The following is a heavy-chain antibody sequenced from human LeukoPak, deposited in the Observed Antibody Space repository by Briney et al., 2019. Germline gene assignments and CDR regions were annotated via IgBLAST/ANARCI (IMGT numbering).Heavy chain of an antibody. CDR3: ARETYYYDSSGYSGDAFDI. CDR1: GFTFSSYG. D-gene: IGHD3-22*01. CDR2: IWYDGSNK. Sequence: PGGSLRLSCAASGFTFSSYGMHWVRQAPGKGLEWVAVIWYDGSNKYYADSVKGRFTISRDNSKNTLYLQMNSLRAEDTAVYYCARETYYYDSSGYSGDAFDIWGQGTMVTVSS. J-gene: IGHJ3*02. V-gene: IGHV3-33*08.